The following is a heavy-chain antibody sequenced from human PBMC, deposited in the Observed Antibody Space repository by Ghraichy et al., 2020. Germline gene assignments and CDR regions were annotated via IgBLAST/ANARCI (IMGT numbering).Heavy chain of an antibody. V-gene: IGHV1-3*01. CDR3: ARGRIVVVVPAAVPYNWFDP. CDR2: INAGNGNT. CDR1: GYTFTSYA. D-gene: IGHD2-2*02. Sequence: ASVKVSCKASGYTFTSYAMHWVRQAPGQRLEWMGWINAGNGNTKYSQKFQGRVTITRDTSASTAYMELSSLRSEDTAVYYCARGRIVVVVPAAVPYNWFDPWGQGTLVTVSS. J-gene: IGHJ5*02.